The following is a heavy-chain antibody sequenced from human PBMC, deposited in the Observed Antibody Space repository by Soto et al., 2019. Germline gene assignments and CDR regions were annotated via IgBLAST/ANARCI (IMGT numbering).Heavy chain of an antibody. Sequence: QVELVESGGGVVQPGRSLRLSCEASGFTFSSYGMHWVRQAPGKCLEWVAAISHDGTDRYYANSVKGRFTISRDNSKNTLYLQMNSLRSEDTAIYYCPYGTAVAYQWFDPWGQGTLVTVSS. CDR1: GFTFSSYG. D-gene: IGHD6-19*01. CDR2: ISHDGTDR. V-gene: IGHV3-30*03. J-gene: IGHJ5*02. CDR3: PYGTAVAYQWFDP.